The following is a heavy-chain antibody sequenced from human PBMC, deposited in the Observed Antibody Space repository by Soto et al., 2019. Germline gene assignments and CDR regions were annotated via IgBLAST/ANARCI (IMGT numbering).Heavy chain of an antibody. D-gene: IGHD3-9*01. CDR2: ISWNSGSI. CDR3: AKDSRHVLRYFDWFHDAFDI. J-gene: IGHJ3*02. V-gene: IGHV3-9*01. CDR1: GFTFDDYA. Sequence: PGGSLRLSCAASGFTFDDYAMHWVRQAPGKGLEWVSGISWNSGSIGYADSVKGRFTISRDNAKNSLYLQMNSLRAEDTALYYCAKDSRHVLRYFDWFHDAFDIWGQGTMVNVSS.